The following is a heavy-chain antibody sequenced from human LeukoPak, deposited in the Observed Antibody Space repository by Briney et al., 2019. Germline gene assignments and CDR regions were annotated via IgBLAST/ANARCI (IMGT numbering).Heavy chain of an antibody. J-gene: IGHJ4*02. V-gene: IGHV3-66*01. D-gene: IGHD7-27*01. CDR1: GFTFISNY. Sequence: GGSLRLSCAASGFTFISNYMNWVCQAPGKGLEWVSVIYSADTTHYAESVKGRFTISRDNSKNTLYLQVNSLRAEDTAVYYCARGPNWGAILLSRGQGTLVTVSS. CDR3: ARGPNWGAILLS. CDR2: IYSADTT.